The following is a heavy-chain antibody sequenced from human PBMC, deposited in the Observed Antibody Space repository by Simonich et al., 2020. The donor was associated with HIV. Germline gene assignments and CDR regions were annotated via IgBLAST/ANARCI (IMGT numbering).Heavy chain of an antibody. Sequence: QVQLVQSGAEVKKPGASVKVSCKASGYTFTSYDIRWVRQATGQGLEWMGWMNPNSGNTDYAQKCQGRVTISRDTSIRTAYMERSSLRSEDTAVYYCARALRWFDPWGQGTLVTVSS. CDR1: GYTFTSYD. J-gene: IGHJ5*02. V-gene: IGHV1-8*03. CDR3: ARALRWFDP. CDR2: MNPNSGNT.